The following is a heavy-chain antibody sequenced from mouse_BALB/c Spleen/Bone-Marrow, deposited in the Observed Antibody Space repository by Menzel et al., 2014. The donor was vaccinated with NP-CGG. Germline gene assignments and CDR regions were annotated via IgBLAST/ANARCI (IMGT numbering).Heavy chain of an antibody. J-gene: IGHJ2*01. V-gene: IGHV14-3*02. CDR2: IDPADDTT. CDR1: GFNIKDTY. Sequence: EVQVVESGAELVKPGASVKLSCTTSGFNIKDTYIHWVKRRPEQGLDWIGRIDPADDTTIYDPKFQDKATITTDTSSSMAYLQLSSLTSEDAAVYFCSRGTRYYFDYWGQGTTLTASS. D-gene: IGHD1-1*01. CDR3: SRGTRYYFDY.